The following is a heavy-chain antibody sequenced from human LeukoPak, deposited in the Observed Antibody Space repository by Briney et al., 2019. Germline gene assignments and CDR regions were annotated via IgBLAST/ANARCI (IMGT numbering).Heavy chain of an antibody. Sequence: ASVKVSCKASGYTFTGYYMHWVRQAPGQGLEWMGWINPNSGGTNYAQKFQGRVTMTRDTSISTAYMELSRPRSDDTAVYYCARAYRSGWPHYYYYGMDVWGQGTTVTVSS. D-gene: IGHD6-19*01. CDR3: ARAYRSGWPHYYYYGMDV. J-gene: IGHJ6*02. CDR2: INPNSGGT. CDR1: GYTFTGYY. V-gene: IGHV1-2*02.